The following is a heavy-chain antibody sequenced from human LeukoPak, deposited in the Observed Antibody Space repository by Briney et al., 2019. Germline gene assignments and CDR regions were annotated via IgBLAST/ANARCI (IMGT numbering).Heavy chain of an antibody. Sequence: ASVKVSCKASGGTFIRYAISWVRQAPGQGLEWMGGIIPIFGTANYAQKFQGRVTITADKSTSTAYMELSSLRSEDTAVYYCALFPRGIAVAGEPANFDYWGQGALVTVSS. J-gene: IGHJ4*02. CDR1: GGTFIRYA. CDR2: IIPIFGTA. D-gene: IGHD6-19*01. CDR3: ALFPRGIAVAGEPANFDY. V-gene: IGHV1-69*06.